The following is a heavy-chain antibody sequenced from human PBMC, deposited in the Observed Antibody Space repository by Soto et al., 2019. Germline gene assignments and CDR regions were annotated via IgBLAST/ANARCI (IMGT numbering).Heavy chain of an antibody. CDR1: GGSISSYY. V-gene: IGHV4-59*08. D-gene: IGHD2-2*01. Sequence: SETLSLTCTVSGGSISSYYWSWIRQPPGKGLEWIGYIYYSGSTNYNPSLKSRVTISVDTSKNQFSLKLSSVTAADTAVYYCARHFPGDPAAPHYYYYMDVWGKGTTVTVSS. J-gene: IGHJ6*03. CDR2: IYYSGST. CDR3: ARHFPGDPAAPHYYYYMDV.